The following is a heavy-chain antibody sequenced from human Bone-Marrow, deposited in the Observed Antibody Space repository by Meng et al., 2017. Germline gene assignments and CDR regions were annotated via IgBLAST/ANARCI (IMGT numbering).Heavy chain of an antibody. Sequence: GGSLRLSCTASGFTFGEYAMSWFRQAPGQGLEWVSFIRSKAYSGTADYAAAVKGIFTISRDDSKSIAYLQMNSLKTEDTAVYYCTTDSLLWFGELLSLTFDYWGQGTLVTVSS. CDR3: TTDSLLWFGELLSLTFDY. J-gene: IGHJ4*02. CDR1: GFTFGEYA. V-gene: IGHV3-49*03. CDR2: IRSKAYSGTA. D-gene: IGHD3-10*01.